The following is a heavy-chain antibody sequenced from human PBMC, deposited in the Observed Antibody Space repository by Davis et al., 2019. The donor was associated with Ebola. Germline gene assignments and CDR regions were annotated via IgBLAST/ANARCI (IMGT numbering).Heavy chain of an antibody. D-gene: IGHD6-13*01. V-gene: IGHV4-61*08. CDR3: AREHSS. CDR1: GGSISSGGYY. CDR2: IYYSGST. J-gene: IGHJ4*02. Sequence: PGGSLRLSCTVSGGSISSGGYYWSWIRQPPGKGLEWIGYIYYSGSTNYNPSLKSRVTISVDTSKNQFSLKLSSVTAADTAVYYCAREHSSWGQGTLVTVSS.